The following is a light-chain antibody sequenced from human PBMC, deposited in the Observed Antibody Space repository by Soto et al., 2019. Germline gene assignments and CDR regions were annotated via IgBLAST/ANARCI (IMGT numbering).Light chain of an antibody. J-gene: IGLJ1*01. CDR2: DVN. Sequence: QSVLTQPPSASGSPGQSVTISCTGTSSDVGGYIFVSWYQQHPGKAPKLMIYDVNKRPSGVPDRFSGSKSDNTVSLTVSGLQAEDEADYHCVSYAGGTYVFGTGTKVTVL. V-gene: IGLV2-8*01. CDR3: VSYAGGTYV. CDR1: SSDVGGYIF.